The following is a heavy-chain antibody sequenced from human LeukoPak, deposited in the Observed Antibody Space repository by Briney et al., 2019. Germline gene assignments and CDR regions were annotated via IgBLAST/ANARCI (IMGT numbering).Heavy chain of an antibody. V-gene: IGHV3-13*01. Sequence: PGGSLRLSCAASGFTFSSYDMHWVRQATGKGLEWVSAIGTAGDTYYPGSVKGRFTISRENAKNSLYLQMNSLRAGDTAVYYCARDIGGQLLDYWGQGTLVTVSS. CDR1: GFTFSSYD. CDR2: IGTAGDT. CDR3: ARDIGGQLLDY. J-gene: IGHJ4*02. D-gene: IGHD4-23*01.